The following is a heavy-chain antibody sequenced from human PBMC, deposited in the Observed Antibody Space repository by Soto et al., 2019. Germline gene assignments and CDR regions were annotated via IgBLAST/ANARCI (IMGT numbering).Heavy chain of an antibody. J-gene: IGHJ4*02. CDR2: ISAYNGNT. D-gene: IGHD3-22*01. CDR3: ARVLYDTPLVVVPDFYY. Sequence: ASVKVSCKASGYTFTSYGISWVRQAPGQGLEWMGWISAYNGNTNYAQKLQGRVTMTTDTSTSTAYMELRSLRSDDTAVYYCARVLYDTPLVVVPDFYYWGKGSLVPVSS. CDR1: GYTFTSYG. V-gene: IGHV1-18*01.